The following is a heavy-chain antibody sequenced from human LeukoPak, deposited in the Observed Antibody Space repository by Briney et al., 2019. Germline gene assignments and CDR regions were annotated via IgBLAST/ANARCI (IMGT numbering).Heavy chain of an antibody. Sequence: SETLSLTCAVYGGSFSGYYWSWIRQPPGKGLEWIGEINHSGSTNYNPSLKSRVTISVDTSKNQFSLKLSSVTAADTAVYYCARGGSGSSSWYVGFFDYWGQGTLVTVSS. CDR2: INHSGST. V-gene: IGHV4-34*01. D-gene: IGHD6-13*01. J-gene: IGHJ4*02. CDR3: ARGGSGSSSWYVGFFDY. CDR1: GGSFSGYY.